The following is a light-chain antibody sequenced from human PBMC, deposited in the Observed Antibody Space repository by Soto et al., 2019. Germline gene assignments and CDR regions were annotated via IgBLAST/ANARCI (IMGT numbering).Light chain of an antibody. CDR1: SSTIGSNT. CDR2: SNN. Sequence: QPVLTPPPSASGTPGQRVTISCSGSSSTIGSNTVNWYQQLPGTAPKLLIYSNNQRPSGVPDRFSGSKSGTSASLAISGLQSEDEADYYCAAWDDSLNGVVFGGGTKLTVL. V-gene: IGLV1-44*01. J-gene: IGLJ2*01. CDR3: AAWDDSLNGVV.